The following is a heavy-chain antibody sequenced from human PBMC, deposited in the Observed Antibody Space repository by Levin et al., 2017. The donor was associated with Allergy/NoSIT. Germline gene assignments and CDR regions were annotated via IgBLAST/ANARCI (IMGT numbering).Heavy chain of an antibody. CDR2: IRQDGSEK. CDR1: GFTFSSYW. V-gene: IGHV3-7*04. J-gene: IGHJ4*02. D-gene: IGHD2-2*01. Sequence: GESLKISCAASGFTFSSYWISWVRQAPGKGLEWVATIRQDGSEKHYVDSLKGRFTISRDNAENSLFLQMNSLRAEDTAVYYCTRGPGVPAAPYYFDYWGQGTLVTVSS. CDR3: TRGPGVPAAPYYFDY.